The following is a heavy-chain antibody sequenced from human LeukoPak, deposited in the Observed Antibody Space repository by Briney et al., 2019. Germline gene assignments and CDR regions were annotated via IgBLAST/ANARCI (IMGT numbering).Heavy chain of an antibody. CDR3: ARDKYYYGSGTPYDY. V-gene: IGHV1-69*04. Sequence: PLASVKVSCKASGGTFSSYAISWVRQAPGQGLEWMGRIIPILGIANYAQKFQGRVTITADKSTSTAYMELSSLRSEDTAVYYCARDKYYYGSGTPYDYWGQGTLVTVSS. CDR2: IIPILGIA. CDR1: GGTFSSYA. J-gene: IGHJ4*02. D-gene: IGHD3-10*01.